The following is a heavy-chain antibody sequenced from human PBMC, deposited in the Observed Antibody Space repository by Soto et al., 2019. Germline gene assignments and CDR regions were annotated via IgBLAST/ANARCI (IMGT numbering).Heavy chain of an antibody. J-gene: IGHJ4*02. V-gene: IGHV1-69*13. CDR1: GGTFSTYA. Sequence: SVKVSCKASGGTFSTYAFNWVRQAPGQGLEWMGGNIPISGTTNYAQKFQGRVTITADESTSTAYMELSSLTSEDTAVYYCAIIDYYESSGYYPLKYWGQGTLVSSPQ. D-gene: IGHD3-22*01. CDR2: NIPISGTT. CDR3: AIIDYYESSGYYPLKY.